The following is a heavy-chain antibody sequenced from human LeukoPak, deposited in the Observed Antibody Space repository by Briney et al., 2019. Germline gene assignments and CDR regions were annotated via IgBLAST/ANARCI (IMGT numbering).Heavy chain of an antibody. CDR2: TYYRSKWYN. V-gene: IGHV6-1*01. CDR1: GDRVSSNSAA. CDR3: ASSAEQPLSDAFDI. J-gene: IGHJ3*02. D-gene: IGHD3-10*01. Sequence: SQTLSLTRAISGDRVSSNSAAWNWIRQSPSRGLEWLGRTYYRSKWYNDYAVSVKSRITINPDTSKNQFSLQLNSVTPEDTAVYYCASSAEQPLSDAFDIWGQGTMVTVSS.